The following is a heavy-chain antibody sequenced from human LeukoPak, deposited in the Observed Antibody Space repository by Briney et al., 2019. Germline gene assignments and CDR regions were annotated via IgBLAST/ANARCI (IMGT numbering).Heavy chain of an antibody. Sequence: GGSLRLSCAASGFTFSAYNMNWVRRTPGKGLEWVSSITTSSSYVFYADSVRGRFTISRDNAENSLYLQMNNLRDEDTAVYYCASSLRYFDWLSNWGQGTLVTVSS. V-gene: IGHV3-21*04. CDR1: GFTFSAYN. CDR2: ITTSSSYV. D-gene: IGHD3-9*01. CDR3: ASSLRYFDWLSN. J-gene: IGHJ4*02.